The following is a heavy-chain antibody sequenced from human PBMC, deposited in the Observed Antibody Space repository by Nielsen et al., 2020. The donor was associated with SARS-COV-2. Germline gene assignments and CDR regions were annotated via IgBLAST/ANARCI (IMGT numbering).Heavy chain of an antibody. V-gene: IGHV4-31*03. CDR2: IYYSGST. J-gene: IGHJ4*02. D-gene: IGHD4-17*01. CDR1: GGSISSGGYY. Sequence: SETLSLTCTVSGGSISSGGYYWSWIRQHPGKGLEWIGYIYYSGSTYYNPSLKSRVTISVDTSKNQFSLKLSSVTAADTAVYYCVREATVTIFDYWGQGALVTVSS. CDR3: VREATVTIFDY.